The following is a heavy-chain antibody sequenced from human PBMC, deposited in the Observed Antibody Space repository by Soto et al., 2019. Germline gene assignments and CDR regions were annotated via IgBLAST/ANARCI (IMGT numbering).Heavy chain of an antibody. CDR1: GYDFSDYS. J-gene: IGHJ4*02. CDR3: ARGQRIYLSNGEY. Sequence: QVQLVQSGAEVKKPGASVKVSCKTSGYDFSDYSINWVLPAPGQGLEWMGWITVYNGYTRYADNRQDRVTSTAESSTKTVYMELRTVRSDDTAVHYCARGQRIYLSNGEYWGQGTLVTVSS. D-gene: IGHD2-15*01. V-gene: IGHV1-18*01. CDR2: ITVYNGYT.